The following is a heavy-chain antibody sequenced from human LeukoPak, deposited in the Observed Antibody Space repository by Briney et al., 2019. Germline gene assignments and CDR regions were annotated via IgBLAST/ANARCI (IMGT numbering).Heavy chain of an antibody. J-gene: IGHJ4*02. Sequence: SETLSLTCMVSGGSISGYFWSWIRQPAGKGLEWIGRIYSSGSNNYNPSLKSRVTMSLDTSKNHLSLNLSSVTAADTAVYYCAGEPTSGREPTSGRPLDYWGQGTLVTVSS. CDR2: IYSSGSN. V-gene: IGHV4-4*07. CDR3: AGEPTSGREPTSGRPLDY. D-gene: IGHD5-12*01. CDR1: GGSISGYF.